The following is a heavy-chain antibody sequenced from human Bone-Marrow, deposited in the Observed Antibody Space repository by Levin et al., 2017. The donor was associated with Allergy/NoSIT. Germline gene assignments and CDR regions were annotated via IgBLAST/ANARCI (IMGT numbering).Heavy chain of an antibody. J-gene: IGHJ4*02. Sequence: GESLKISCAASGFSFTTSWMNWVRQAPGKGLEWVGNINQDGCEKNYVDSVKGRFTISRDNAQNSLYLEMNTLRAEDTAVYYCARDRSSFDWILERSEYWGLGTLVAVSS. V-gene: IGHV3-7*04. CDR3: ARDRSSFDWILERSEY. D-gene: IGHD3-9*01. CDR2: INQDGCEK. CDR1: GFSFTTSW.